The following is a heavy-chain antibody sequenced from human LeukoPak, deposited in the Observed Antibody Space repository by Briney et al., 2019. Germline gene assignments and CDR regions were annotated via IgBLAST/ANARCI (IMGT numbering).Heavy chain of an antibody. CDR3: ARDRGGYDHDAFDI. D-gene: IGHD5-12*01. V-gene: IGHV3-11*05. CDR1: GFTFSDYY. CDR2: ISSSSYT. Sequence: GGSLRLSCAVSGFTFSDYYMNWIRQAPGKGLEWVSYISSSSYTSYADSVKGRFTISRDNAKNSLYLQMNSLRAEDTAIYYCARDRGGYDHDAFDIWGQGTMVTVSS. J-gene: IGHJ3*02.